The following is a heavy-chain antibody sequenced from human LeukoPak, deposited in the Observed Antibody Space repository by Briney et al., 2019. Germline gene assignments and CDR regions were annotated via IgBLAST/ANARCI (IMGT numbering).Heavy chain of an antibody. Sequence: SGGSLRLSCAASGFSFSDHYMDWVRLAPGKGLEWVGRIRNKAYSYGTEYAASVKGRFTISRDDSKDSLYLQMNSLRFEDTALYYCTRVRLGAATRYFDYWGQGTLVTVSS. CDR3: TRVRLGAATRYFDY. D-gene: IGHD1-26*01. V-gene: IGHV3-72*01. J-gene: IGHJ4*02. CDR1: GFSFSDHY. CDR2: IRNKAYSYGT.